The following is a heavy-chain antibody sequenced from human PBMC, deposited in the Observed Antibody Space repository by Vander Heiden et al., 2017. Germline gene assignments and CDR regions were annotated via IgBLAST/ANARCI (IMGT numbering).Heavy chain of an antibody. CDR2: INHSGST. V-gene: IGHV4-34*01. Sequence: QVQLQQSGAGLLKPSETLSLTCAVYGGSFTGYYWSWIRQPPGKGLEWIGEINHSGSTNYNPSLKSRVTISVDTSKNQFSLKLSSVTAADTAVYYCARGTRIAVAGPKPIYWYFDLWGRGTLVTVSS. D-gene: IGHD6-19*01. J-gene: IGHJ2*01. CDR1: GGSFTGYY. CDR3: ARGTRIAVAGPKPIYWYFDL.